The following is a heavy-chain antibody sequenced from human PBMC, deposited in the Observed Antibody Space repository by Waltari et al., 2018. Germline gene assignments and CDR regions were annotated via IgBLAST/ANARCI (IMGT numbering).Heavy chain of an antibody. J-gene: IGHJ4*02. CDR1: GFNIANYT. CDR2: ITSNGVGT. V-gene: IGHV3-64D*08. CDR3: VKIADY. Sequence: EMQLVESGGGLVQPGGSLRLSCSVSGFNIANYTMHWVRQAPEKGLEHVSAITSNGVGTYYTDSVKGRFTISRDNSKNTLYLQMSSLKTDDTAVYYCVKIADYWGQGTLVTVSS.